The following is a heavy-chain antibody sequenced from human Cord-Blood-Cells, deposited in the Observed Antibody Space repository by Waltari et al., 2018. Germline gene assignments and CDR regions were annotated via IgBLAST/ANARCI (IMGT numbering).Heavy chain of an antibody. J-gene: IGHJ5*02. Sequence: QVQLQQWGAGLLKPSETLSLTCAVYGGSFSGYYWSWIRQPPGKGLEWIGEINHSGSTNYNPSLKRRVTISVDTSKNQFSLKLSSVTAADTAVYYCARIYSNYWFDPWGQGTLVTVSS. CDR2: INHSGST. D-gene: IGHD4-4*01. CDR1: GGSFSGYY. V-gene: IGHV4-34*01. CDR3: ARIYSNYWFDP.